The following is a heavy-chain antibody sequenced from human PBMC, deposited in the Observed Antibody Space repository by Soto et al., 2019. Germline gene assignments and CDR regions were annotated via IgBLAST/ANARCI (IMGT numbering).Heavy chain of an antibody. J-gene: IGHJ4*01. Sequence: SETLSLTCTVSGGSISNYFWNWIRQPPGKGLEWIGSIYYSGSPNYNPSLKSRVTISVDTSRSQFSLNLNSVTAADTAVYFCVRDADGSNYYYSRIPYLPPICIWSQGTMVPVSA. CDR1: GGSISNYF. CDR2: IYYSGSP. V-gene: IGHV4-59*01. D-gene: IGHD3-22*01. CDR3: VRDADGSNYYYSRIPYLPPICI.